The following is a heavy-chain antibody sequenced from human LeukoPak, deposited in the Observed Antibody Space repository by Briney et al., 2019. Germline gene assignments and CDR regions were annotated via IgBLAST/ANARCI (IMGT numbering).Heavy chain of an antibody. CDR1: GVSFSGYY. CDR2: INHSGST. V-gene: IGHV4-34*01. Sequence: PSETLSLTCAVYGVSFSGYYWSWIRQPPGKGLEWIGEINHSGSTNYNPSLKSRVTISVDTSKNQFSLKLSSVTAADTAVYYCARGPYGSGSYGYGGQGTLVTVS. J-gene: IGHJ4*02. CDR3: ARGPYGSGSYGY. D-gene: IGHD3-10*01.